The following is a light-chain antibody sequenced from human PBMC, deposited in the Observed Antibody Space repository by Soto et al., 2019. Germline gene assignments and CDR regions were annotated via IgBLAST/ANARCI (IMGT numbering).Light chain of an antibody. V-gene: IGKV3-11*01. CDR3: PNRSNQRFT. Sequence: EIVLTQSPATLSLSPAERATLSCRASQSVSRYLAWYQQQPGQAPRLLIYDASNRATGIPPRFSGSGSGPDFTLTTISLKHEDFAVYYGPNRSNQRFTFCGGTKVEIK. CDR1: QSVSRY. J-gene: IGKJ4*01. CDR2: DAS.